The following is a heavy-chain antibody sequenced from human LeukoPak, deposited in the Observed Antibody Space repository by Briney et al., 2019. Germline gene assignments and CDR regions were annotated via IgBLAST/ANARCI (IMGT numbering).Heavy chain of an antibody. V-gene: IGHV4-59*01. D-gene: IGHD3-22*01. J-gene: IGHJ4*02. CDR1: GAPIRTYY. CDR2: IFDSGTT. CDR3: TKGYYEPFDY. Sequence: SETLSLTCTVSGAPIRTYYWDWIRQAPGKGLEWIGCIFDSGTTYYNPSLKSRVTISLDTSKNHFSLKLTSVTAADTAVYFCTKGYYEPFDYWGQGMMVTVSS.